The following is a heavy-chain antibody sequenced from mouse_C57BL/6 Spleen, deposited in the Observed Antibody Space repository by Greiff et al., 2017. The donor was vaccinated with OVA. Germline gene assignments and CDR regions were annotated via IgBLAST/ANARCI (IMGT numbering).Heavy chain of an antibody. V-gene: IGHV1-18*01. CDR3: ARWDGNLPHYYAMDD. J-gene: IGHJ4*01. CDR2: INPNNGGT. D-gene: IGHD2-1*01. Sequence: EVQLQQSGPELVKPGASVKIPCKASGYTFTDYNMDWVKQSHGKSLEWIGDINPNNGGTIYNQKFKGKATLTVDKSSSTAYMELRSLTSEDTAVYYGARWDGNLPHYYAMDDWGQGTSVTVSS. CDR1: GYTFTDYN.